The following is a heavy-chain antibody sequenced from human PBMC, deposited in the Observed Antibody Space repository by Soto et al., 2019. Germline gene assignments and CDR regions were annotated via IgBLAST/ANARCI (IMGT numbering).Heavy chain of an antibody. CDR1: GYTLTRYA. J-gene: IGHJ6*02. Sequence: QVQLVQSGAEVKKPGASVKVSCKASGYTLTRYAMNWVGQAPGQRLEWMGWINADNGNTKYSQKFQGRVTITRETSASTAYMELRSLRSEDTAVYYCPRATLRYYAMDVWGQGTTVTVSS. CDR2: INADNGNT. V-gene: IGHV1-3*01. D-gene: IGHD3-10*01. CDR3: PRATLRYYAMDV.